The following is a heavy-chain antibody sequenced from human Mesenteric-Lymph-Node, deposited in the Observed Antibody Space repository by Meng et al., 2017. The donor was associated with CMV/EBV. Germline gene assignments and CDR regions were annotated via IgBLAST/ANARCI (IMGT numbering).Heavy chain of an antibody. D-gene: IGHD6-13*01. CDR2: IWFDGSRK. CDR1: YG. CDR3: ARDSREGVHIAAAGIIDS. V-gene: IGHV3-33*01. J-gene: IGHJ4*02. Sequence: YGMHWVRQAPGKGLEWVAVIWFDGSRKYHADSVKGRFTISRDNSKNILYLQMNSLRAEDTAVYYCARDSREGVHIAAAGIIDSWGQGTLVTVSS.